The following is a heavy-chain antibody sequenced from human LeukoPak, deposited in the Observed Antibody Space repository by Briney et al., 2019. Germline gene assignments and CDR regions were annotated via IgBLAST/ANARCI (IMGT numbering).Heavy chain of an antibody. D-gene: IGHD2-2*01. J-gene: IGHJ5*02. CDR1: GFTFSSYA. CDR2: IGGSGGST. CDR3: AKDRRGRVVPAADNWFDP. V-gene: IGHV3-23*01. Sequence: GGSLRLSCAASGFTFSSYAMSWVRQAPGKGLEWVSAIGGSGGSTYYADSVKGRFTISRDNSKNTLYLQMNSLRAEDTAVYYCAKDRRGRVVPAADNWFDPWGQGTLVTVSS.